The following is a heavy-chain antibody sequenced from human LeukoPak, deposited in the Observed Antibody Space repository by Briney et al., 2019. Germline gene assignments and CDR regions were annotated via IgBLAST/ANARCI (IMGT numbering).Heavy chain of an antibody. Sequence: PGGSLRLSCADSGFTFSDYYMSWIRQAPGKGREWVSYISSSGSTIYYADSVKGRFTISRDNAKNSLYLQMKSLRREDTALYYGARDGLWEVATHIHDGGQGTLVTVSS. CDR2: ISSSGSTI. D-gene: IGHD5-12*01. CDR3: ARDGLWEVATHIHD. CDR1: GFTFSDYY. J-gene: IGHJ4*02. V-gene: IGHV3-11*04.